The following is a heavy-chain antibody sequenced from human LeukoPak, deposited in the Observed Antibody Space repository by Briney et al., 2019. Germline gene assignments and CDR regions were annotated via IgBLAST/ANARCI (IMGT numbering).Heavy chain of an antibody. CDR3: AMAGRATAYGMDV. Sequence: ASVKVSCKASGYTFTSYYMHWVRQAPGQGLEWMGIINPSGGSTSYALKFQGRVTMTRDTSTSTVYMELSSLRSEDTAVYYCAMAGRATAYGMDVWGQGTTVTVSS. D-gene: IGHD2-21*02. CDR2: INPSGGST. V-gene: IGHV1-46*01. CDR1: GYTFTSYY. J-gene: IGHJ6*02.